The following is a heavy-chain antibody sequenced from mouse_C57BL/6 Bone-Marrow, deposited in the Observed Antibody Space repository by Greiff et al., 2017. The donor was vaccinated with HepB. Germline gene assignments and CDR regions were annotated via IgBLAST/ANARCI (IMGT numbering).Heavy chain of an antibody. CDR3: VRDGWLLFAY. J-gene: IGHJ3*01. CDR1: GFTFNTYA. Sequence: EADGGLVQPKGSLKLSCAASGFTFNTYAMHWVRQAPGKGLEWVARIRSNSSNYATYYADSVKDRFTISRDDSQSMLYLQMNNLTTEDTAMYYCVRDGWLLFAYWGQGTLVTVSA. CDR2: IRSNSSNYAT. V-gene: IGHV10-3*01. D-gene: IGHD2-3*01.